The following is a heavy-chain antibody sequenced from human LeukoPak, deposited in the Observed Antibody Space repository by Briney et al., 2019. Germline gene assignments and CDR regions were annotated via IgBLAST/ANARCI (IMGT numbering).Heavy chain of an antibody. CDR2: ISTSGTNT. CDR3: AREGSYDDLDY. Sequence: GGSLRLSCAASGFTFNIFSMHLVRQAPGKGLEWVSSISTSGTNTHYADSMKGRFTISRDNAKNSLSLQMSSLRAEDTAVYYCAREGSYDDLDYWGQGTLVTVSS. CDR1: GFTFNIFS. J-gene: IGHJ4*02. D-gene: IGHD5-12*01. V-gene: IGHV3-21*01.